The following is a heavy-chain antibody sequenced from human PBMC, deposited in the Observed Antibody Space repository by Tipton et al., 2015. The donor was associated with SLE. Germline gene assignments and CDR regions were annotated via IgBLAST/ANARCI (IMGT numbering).Heavy chain of an antibody. Sequence: TLSLTCTVSGASVSSHYWSWIRQSPGKGLEWIGYVSYSGRSLYDPSLRSRVTMSLDTSKNQFSLRLSSVTAADTAVYYCARGFESYCGGDCYRAPGPLDYWGQGTLVTVPP. J-gene: IGHJ4*02. CDR3: ARGFESYCGGDCYRAPGPLDY. CDR1: GASVSSHY. CDR2: VSYSGRS. D-gene: IGHD2-21*01. V-gene: IGHV4-59*02.